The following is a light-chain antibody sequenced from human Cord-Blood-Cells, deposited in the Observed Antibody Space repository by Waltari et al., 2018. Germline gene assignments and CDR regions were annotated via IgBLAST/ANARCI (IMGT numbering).Light chain of an antibody. CDR3: QKYNSAPYT. CDR1: QGISNY. J-gene: IGKJ2*01. V-gene: IGKV1-27*01. CDR2: AAS. Sequence: DIQMTQSPSSLSASVGDRLTITCRASQGISNYLAWYQQKPGKVPKLLIYAASTLQSGVPSRFSGRRSGTDFTLTISSLQPEDVATYYCQKYNSAPYTFGQGTKLEIK.